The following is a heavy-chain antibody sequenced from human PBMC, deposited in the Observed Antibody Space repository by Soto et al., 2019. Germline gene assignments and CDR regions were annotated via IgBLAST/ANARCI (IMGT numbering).Heavy chain of an antibody. J-gene: IGHJ4*02. CDR1: GHIFSSYG. CDR3: ARTHYYDTSGPNYFDS. Sequence: QPQLVQSGTEVKKPGASVKVSCKASGHIFSSYGISWMRQAPGQGLEWVGWIDPYNGNTNYVQKFQGRVTMTTDTHTNTAYLELRSLTSVDTALYYCARTHYYDTSGPNYFDSWGQGTLVTVSS. V-gene: IGHV1-18*01. D-gene: IGHD3-22*01. CDR2: IDPYNGNT.